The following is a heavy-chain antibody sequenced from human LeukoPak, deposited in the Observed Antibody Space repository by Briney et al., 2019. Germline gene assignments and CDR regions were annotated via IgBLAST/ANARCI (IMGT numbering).Heavy chain of an antibody. Sequence: PSVTLSLTCTVSGGSISSYYWSWIRQPAGKGLEWIGRIYTSGSTNYNPSLKSRVTMSVDTSKNQFSLKLSSVTAADTAVYYCARGGDVGIAVAGTRSLMDYWGQGTLVTVSS. D-gene: IGHD6-19*01. V-gene: IGHV4-4*07. CDR1: GGSISSYY. CDR3: ARGGDVGIAVAGTRSLMDY. CDR2: IYTSGST. J-gene: IGHJ4*02.